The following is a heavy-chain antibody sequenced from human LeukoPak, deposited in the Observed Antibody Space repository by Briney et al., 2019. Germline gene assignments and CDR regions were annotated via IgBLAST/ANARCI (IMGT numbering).Heavy chain of an antibody. CDR2: IRYDGSNK. CDR1: GFTFSSYG. Sequence: PGGSLRLSCAASGFTFSSYGMHWVRQAPGKGLEWVAFIRYDGSNKYYADSVKGRFTISRDNSKNTLYLQMNSLRAEDTAVYYCAKVPYYYDSSGYYTWGQGTLVTVSS. D-gene: IGHD3-22*01. V-gene: IGHV3-30*02. J-gene: IGHJ5*02. CDR3: AKVPYYYDSSGYYT.